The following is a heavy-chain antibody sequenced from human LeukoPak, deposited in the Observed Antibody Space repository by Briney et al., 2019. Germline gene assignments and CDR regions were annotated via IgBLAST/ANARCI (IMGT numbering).Heavy chain of an antibody. CDR2: IYYSGST. V-gene: IGHV4-31*03. CDR1: GGSISSGGYY. J-gene: IGHJ4*02. D-gene: IGHD4-23*01. Sequence: SQTLSLTCTVSGGSISSGGYYWSWIRQHPGKGLEWIGYIYYSGSTYYNPSLKSRVTISVDTSKNQFSLKLSSVTAADTAVYYCAGTARPGGNLIDYWGQGTLVTVSS. CDR3: AGTARPGGNLIDY.